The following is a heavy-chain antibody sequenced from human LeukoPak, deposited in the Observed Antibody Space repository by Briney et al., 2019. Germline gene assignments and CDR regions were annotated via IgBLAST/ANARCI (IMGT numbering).Heavy chain of an antibody. CDR2: IYTSGGT. D-gene: IGHD3-3*01. V-gene: IGHV4-4*07. Sequence: PSETLSLTCTVSGGSISSYYWSWIRQPAGKGLEWIGRIYTSGGTNYNPSLKSRVTISLDESKNQFSLKLSSVTAADTAVYYCARDVPSDFFDYWGQGTLVTVSS. J-gene: IGHJ4*02. CDR3: ARDVPSDFFDY. CDR1: GGSISSYY.